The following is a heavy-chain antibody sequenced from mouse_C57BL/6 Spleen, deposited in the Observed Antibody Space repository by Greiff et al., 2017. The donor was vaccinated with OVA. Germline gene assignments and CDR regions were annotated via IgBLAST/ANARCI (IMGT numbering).Heavy chain of an antibody. CDR3: TRLAGTGGYFDV. J-gene: IGHJ1*03. CDR2: IDPETGGT. D-gene: IGHD4-1*01. CDR1: GYTFTDYE. V-gene: IGHV1-15*01. Sequence: VQLVESGAELVRPGASVTLSCKASGYTFTDYEMHWVKQTPVHGLEWIGAIDPETGGTAYNQKFKGKAILTADKSSSTAYMELRSLTSEDSAVYYCTRLAGTGGYFDVWGTGTTVTVSS.